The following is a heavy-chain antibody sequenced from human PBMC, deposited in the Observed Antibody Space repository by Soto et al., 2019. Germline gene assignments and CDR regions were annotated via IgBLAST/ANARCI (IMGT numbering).Heavy chain of an antibody. D-gene: IGHD1-20*01. CDR2: INHSGST. V-gene: IGHV4-34*01. J-gene: IGHJ4*02. CDR3: ARTDNWTRYLDY. Sequence: SQTLSLTCAVYGGSFSGYYWSWIRQPPGKGLEWIGEINHSGSTNYNPSLKSRVTISVDTSKNQFSLKLSSVTAADTAVYYCARTDNWTRYLDYWGQGTLVTVSS. CDR1: GGSFSGYY.